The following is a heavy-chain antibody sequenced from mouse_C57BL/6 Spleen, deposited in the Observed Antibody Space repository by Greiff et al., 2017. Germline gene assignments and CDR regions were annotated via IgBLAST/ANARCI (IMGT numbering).Heavy chain of an antibody. CDR2: INPNNGGT. Sequence: EVQLQQSGPELVKPGASVKIPCKASGYTFTDYNMDWVKQSHGKSLEWIGDINPNNGGTIYNQKFKGKATLTVDKSSSTAYMELRSLTSEDTAVYYCARLYYDYDGEGAMDYWGQGTSVTVSS. CDR3: ARLYYDYDGEGAMDY. CDR1: GYTFTDYN. J-gene: IGHJ4*01. V-gene: IGHV1-18*01. D-gene: IGHD2-4*01.